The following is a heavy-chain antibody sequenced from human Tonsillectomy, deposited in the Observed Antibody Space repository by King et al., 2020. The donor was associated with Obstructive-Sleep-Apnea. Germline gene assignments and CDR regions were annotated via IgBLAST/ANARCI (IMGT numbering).Heavy chain of an antibody. Sequence: VQLVESGAEVKKPGESLKISCKGSGYSFTSYWIGWVRQMPGKGLEWMVIIYPGDSDTRYSPSFEGQVTISADKSISTAYLQWRSLKASDTAMYYCARLAYCGADCLGYFHQWGQGTLVTVSS. D-gene: IGHD2-21*02. V-gene: IGHV5-51*01. CDR2: IYPGDSDT. J-gene: IGHJ1*01. CDR1: GYSFTSYW. CDR3: ARLAYCGADCLGYFHQ.